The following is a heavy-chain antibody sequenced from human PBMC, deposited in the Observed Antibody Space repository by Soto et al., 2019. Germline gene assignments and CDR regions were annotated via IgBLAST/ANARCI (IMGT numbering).Heavy chain of an antibody. J-gene: IGHJ4*02. D-gene: IGHD2-21*02. V-gene: IGHV4-30-4*01. Sequence: SETLSLTCTVSGGSISSGDYYWSWIRQPPWKGLEWIGYIYYSGSTYYNPSLKSRVTISVDTSKNQFSLKLSSVTAADTAVYYCARVYCGGDCYLPYYFDYWGQGXLVTVYS. CDR3: ARVYCGGDCYLPYYFDY. CDR2: IYYSGST. CDR1: GGSISSGDYY.